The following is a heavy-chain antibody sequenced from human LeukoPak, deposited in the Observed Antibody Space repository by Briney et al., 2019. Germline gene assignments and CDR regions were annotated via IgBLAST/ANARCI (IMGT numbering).Heavy chain of an antibody. J-gene: IGHJ4*02. Sequence: SETLSLTCTVSGGSISSYYWSWIRQPPGKGLEWIGYIYYSGSTNYNPSLKSRVTISVDTSKNQFSLKLSSVTAADTAVYYCARSHSIWTSFVYWGQESLVTVSS. D-gene: IGHD3/OR15-3a*01. CDR1: GGSISSYY. CDR3: ARSHSIWTSFVY. V-gene: IGHV4-59*01. CDR2: IYYSGST.